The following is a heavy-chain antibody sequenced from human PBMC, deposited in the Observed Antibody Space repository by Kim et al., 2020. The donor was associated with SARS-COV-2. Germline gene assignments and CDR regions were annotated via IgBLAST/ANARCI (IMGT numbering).Heavy chain of an antibody. CDR1: GGSISSRCYY. J-gene: IGHJ5*02. Sequence: SETLSLTCTVSGGSISSRCYYWSWLRQHPRQGLEWIVYIYYSGSTNYNPSLKSRVTISVDTSKNQFSLKLSSVTAADTAVYYCARVRGGSGFDPWGQGTLVTVSS. D-gene: IGHD5-12*01. V-gene: IGHV4-31*03. CDR2: IYYSGST. CDR3: ARVRGGSGFDP.